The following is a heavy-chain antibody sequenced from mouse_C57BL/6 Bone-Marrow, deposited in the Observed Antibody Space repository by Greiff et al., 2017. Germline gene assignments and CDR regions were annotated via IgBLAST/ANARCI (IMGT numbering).Heavy chain of an antibody. CDR1: GYTFTSYG. V-gene: IGHV1-81*01. D-gene: IGHD2-4*01. CDR2: IYPRSGNT. J-gene: IGHJ4*01. CDR3: AREGEFYDYLRGAMDY. Sequence: QVQLQQSGAELARPGASVKLSCKASGYTFTSYGISWVKQRTGQGLEWIGEIYPRSGNTNYNEKFKSKATLTVDKSSSTAYMQLSSLTSEDSAVYYCAREGEFYDYLRGAMDYWGQGTSVTVSS.